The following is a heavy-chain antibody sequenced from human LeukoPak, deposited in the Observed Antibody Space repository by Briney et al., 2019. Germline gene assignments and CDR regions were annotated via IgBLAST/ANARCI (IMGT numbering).Heavy chain of an antibody. CDR3: ARVGTWELQRVFDY. V-gene: IGHV3-7*01. Sequence: PGGSLRLPCAASGFTFTDYWMTWVRQVPGKGLEWVANIHKAGTEGYYVDSVKGRFAISRDNAKNSLYLQLSSLRVDDTAVYYCARVGTWELQRVFDYWGQGTLVTVSS. CDR1: GFTFTDYW. CDR2: IHKAGTEG. J-gene: IGHJ4*02. D-gene: IGHD1-26*01.